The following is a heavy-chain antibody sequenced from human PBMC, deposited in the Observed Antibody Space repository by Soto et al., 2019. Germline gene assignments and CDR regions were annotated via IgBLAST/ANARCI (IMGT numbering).Heavy chain of an antibody. CDR2: IYYSGST. CDR3: ARTGVCVSTSCYKGYFDY. Sequence: SETLSLTCTVSGGSIRSGAHYWSWIRQHPGKGLEWIGYIYYSGSTYYNPSLKSRVTISVDTSKNQFSLKLSSVTAADTAVYYCARTGVCVSTSCYKGYFDYWGQGILVTVSS. V-gene: IGHV4-31*03. CDR1: GGSIRSGAHY. D-gene: IGHD3-22*01. J-gene: IGHJ4*02.